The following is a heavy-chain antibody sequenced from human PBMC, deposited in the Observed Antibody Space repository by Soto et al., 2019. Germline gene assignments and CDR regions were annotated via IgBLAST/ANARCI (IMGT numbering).Heavy chain of an antibody. Sequence: SETLSLPWVVSGGSITYFDGSWIRQITGKGLEWIAYTAYTGNTNYNPSLKSRVTISMDTSKNQLSLKLTSMTTADTAVYYCARVKVAPGGWGHPTYYGLHVWGQGTTVPSP. V-gene: IGHV4-59*01. CDR2: TAYTGNT. CDR3: ARVKVAPGGWGHPTYYGLHV. D-gene: IGHD2-8*02. CDR1: GGSITYFD. J-gene: IGHJ6*02.